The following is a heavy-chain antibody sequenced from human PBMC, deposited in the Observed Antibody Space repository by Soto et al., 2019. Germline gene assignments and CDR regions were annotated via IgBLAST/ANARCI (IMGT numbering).Heavy chain of an antibody. CDR2: IYYSGST. D-gene: IGHD2-2*01. J-gene: IGHJ4*02. CDR1: GGSISSGDYY. Sequence: KTSETLSLTCTVSGGSISSGDYYWSWIRQPPGKGLEWIGYIYYSGSTYYNPSLKSRVTISVDTSKNQFSLKLSSVTAADTAVYYCARGDSVVPAATRFDYWGQGTLVTVSS. V-gene: IGHV4-30-4*01. CDR3: ARGDSVVPAATRFDY.